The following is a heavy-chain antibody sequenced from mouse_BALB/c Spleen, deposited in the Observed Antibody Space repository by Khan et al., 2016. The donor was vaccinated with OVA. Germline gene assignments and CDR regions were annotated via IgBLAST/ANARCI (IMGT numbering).Heavy chain of an antibody. J-gene: IGHJ2*01. V-gene: IGHV3-2*02. CDR3: ARTARIKY. CDR1: GYSITSGYG. Sequence: EVQLQESGPGLVKPSQSLSLTCTVTGYSITSGYGWNWIRQFPGNKLEWMGYISYSGSTNYNPSLKSRISFTRDTSKNQFSLQLNSVTTEDTATYYCARTARIKYWGQGTTLTVSS. D-gene: IGHD1-2*01. CDR2: ISYSGST.